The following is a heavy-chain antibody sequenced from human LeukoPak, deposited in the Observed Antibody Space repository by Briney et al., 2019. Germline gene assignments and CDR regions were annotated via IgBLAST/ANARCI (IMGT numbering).Heavy chain of an antibody. D-gene: IGHD6-19*01. CDR1: GFTFDDYA. CDR3: ARLGPASSGWPESFDY. J-gene: IGHJ4*02. CDR2: ISWNSGSL. V-gene: IGHV3-9*01. Sequence: PGGSLRLSCAASGFTFDDYAMHWVRQAPGKGLEWVSDISWNSGSLGYADSVKGRFTISRDNAKNSLDLQMNSLRVEDTAVYYCARLGPASSGWPESFDYWGQGTLVTVSS.